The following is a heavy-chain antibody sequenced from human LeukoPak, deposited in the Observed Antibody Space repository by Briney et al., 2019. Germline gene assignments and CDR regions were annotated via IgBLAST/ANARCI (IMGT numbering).Heavy chain of an antibody. J-gene: IGHJ1*01. CDR3: ARGWVGPDSPSEYLHF. CDR1: GFTFSNDW. CDR2: INQDGSDK. Sequence: GGSLRLSCADSGFTFSNDWMSWVRQAPGKGLEWVANINQDGSDKYYVDSVKGRFTVSRDNAKNSLFLQMNSLRAADTAVYYCARGWVGPDSPSEYLHFWGQGTLVTV. V-gene: IGHV3-7*01. D-gene: IGHD1-14*01.